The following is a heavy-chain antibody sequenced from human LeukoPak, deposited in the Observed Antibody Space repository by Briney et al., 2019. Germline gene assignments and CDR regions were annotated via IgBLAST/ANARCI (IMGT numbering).Heavy chain of an antibody. D-gene: IGHD5-18*01. Sequence: SETLSLTCTVSGGSISSYYWSWIRQPPGKGLEWVGYIYYSGSTNYNPSLKSRVTMSVDTSKNQFSLKLSSVTAADTAVYYCARATRYSYGSVAGPGYYYGMDVWGQGTTVTVSS. CDR2: IYYSGST. V-gene: IGHV4-59*12. J-gene: IGHJ6*02. CDR3: ARATRYSYGSVAGPGYYYGMDV. CDR1: GGSISSYY.